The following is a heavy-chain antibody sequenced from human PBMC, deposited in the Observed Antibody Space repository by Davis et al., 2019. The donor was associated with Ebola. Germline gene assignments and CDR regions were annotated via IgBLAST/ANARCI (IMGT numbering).Heavy chain of an antibody. CDR2: ISGSGGST. D-gene: IGHD6-19*01. Sequence: GESLKISCAASGFTFSSYAMSWVRQAPGKGLEWVSAISGSGGSTYYADSVKGRFTISRDDSKSTLFLQMNALRAEDTALYYCTTRLVNHFDYWGQGTLVTFSS. CDR3: TTRLVNHFDY. CDR1: GFTFSSYA. V-gene: IGHV3-23*01. J-gene: IGHJ4*02.